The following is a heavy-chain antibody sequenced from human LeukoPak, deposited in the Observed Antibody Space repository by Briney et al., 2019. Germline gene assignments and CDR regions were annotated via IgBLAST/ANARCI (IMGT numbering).Heavy chain of an antibody. J-gene: IGHJ4*02. Sequence: GGSLRLSCAASGFTFSSYWMSWVRQAPGEGLEWVANIKKDGSEKYYVDAVKGRFTISRDNAKSSLYLQMNSLRAEDTAIYYCARDLSGVTGYTYGRGIDYWGQGTLVTVSS. D-gene: IGHD5-18*01. V-gene: IGHV3-7*01. CDR1: GFTFSSYW. CDR2: IKKDGSEK. CDR3: ARDLSGVTGYTYGRGIDY.